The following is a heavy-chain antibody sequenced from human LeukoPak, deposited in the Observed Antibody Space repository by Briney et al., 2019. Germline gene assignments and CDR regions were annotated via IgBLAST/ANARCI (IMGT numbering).Heavy chain of an antibody. V-gene: IGHV3-21*01. J-gene: IGHJ4*02. CDR1: GFTFSSYS. Sequence: GGSLRLSCAASGFTFSSYSMNWVRQAPGKGLEWVSSISSSSSYIYYADSVKGRFTISRDNAKNSLYLQMNSLRAEDTAVYYCAKKWEPAALDYWGQGTLVTVSS. D-gene: IGHD2-2*01. CDR2: ISSSSSYI. CDR3: AKKWEPAALDY.